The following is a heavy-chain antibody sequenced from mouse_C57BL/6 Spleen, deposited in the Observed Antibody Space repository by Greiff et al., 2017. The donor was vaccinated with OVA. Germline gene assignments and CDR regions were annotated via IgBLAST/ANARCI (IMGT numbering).Heavy chain of an antibody. D-gene: IGHD1-1*01. CDR3: ARAYYYGSSYVGYAMDY. Sequence: QVHVKQPGAELVKPGASVKLSCKASGYTFTSYWMHWVKQRPGRGLEWIGRIDPNSGGTKYNEKFKSKATLTVDKPSSTAYMQLSSLTSEDSAVYYCARAYYYGSSYVGYAMDYWGQGTSVTVSS. CDR2: IDPNSGGT. V-gene: IGHV1-72*01. J-gene: IGHJ4*01. CDR1: GYTFTSYW.